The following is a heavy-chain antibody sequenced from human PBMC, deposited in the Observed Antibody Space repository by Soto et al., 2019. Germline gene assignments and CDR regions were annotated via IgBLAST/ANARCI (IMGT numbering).Heavy chain of an antibody. CDR3: ARETSYSSGWYYADY. J-gene: IGHJ4*02. CDR1: GGSFSGYY. D-gene: IGHD6-19*01. CDR2: INHSGST. V-gene: IGHV4-34*01. Sequence: SETLSLTCAVYGGSFSGYYWSWIRQPPGKGLEWIGEINHSGSTNYNPSLKSRVTISVDTSKNQFSLKLSSVTAADTAVYYCARETSYSSGWYYADYWGQGTLVTVSS.